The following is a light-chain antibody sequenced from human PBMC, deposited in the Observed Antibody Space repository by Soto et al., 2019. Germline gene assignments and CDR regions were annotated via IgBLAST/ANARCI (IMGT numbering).Light chain of an antibody. CDR1: QRITGY. CDR3: HRTYSTPWT. CDR2: DAS. Sequence: DVQLPQSTSSLSASVGDRVSITCRASQRITGYLNWYQQKPGKATKLLIYDASSLQSGVPSTFSGSVSGTDFTLTINSLQPEDFATYYCHRTYSTPWTFGQGNKV. V-gene: IGKV1-39*01. J-gene: IGKJ1*01.